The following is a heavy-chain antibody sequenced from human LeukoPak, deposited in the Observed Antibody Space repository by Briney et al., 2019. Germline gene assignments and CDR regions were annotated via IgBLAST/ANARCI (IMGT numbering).Heavy chain of an antibody. CDR3: ARESFITMVRGVIITGAFDI. J-gene: IGHJ3*02. D-gene: IGHD3-10*01. CDR1: GFSFSSYG. CDR2: MRYDGSNK. Sequence: GGSLRLSCVASGFSFSSYGMHWVRQAPGKGLEWVAFMRYDGSNKYYADSVKGRFTISRDNSKNTLYLQMNSLRAEDTAVYYCARESFITMVRGVIITGAFDIWGQGTMVTVSS. V-gene: IGHV3-30*02.